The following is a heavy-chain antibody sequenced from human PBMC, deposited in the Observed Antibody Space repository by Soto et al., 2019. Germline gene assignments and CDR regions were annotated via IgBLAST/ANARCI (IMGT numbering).Heavy chain of an antibody. CDR2: IWYDGSNK. J-gene: IGHJ5*02. CDR3: ARDLEAYCGGDCPEWFDP. Sequence: PGGSLRLSCAASGFTFSSYGMHWVRQAPGKGLEWVAVIWYDGSNKYYADSVKGRFTISRDNSKNTLYLQMNSLRAEDTAVYYCARDLEAYCGGDCPEWFDPWGQGTLVTVSS. D-gene: IGHD2-21*02. V-gene: IGHV3-33*01. CDR1: GFTFSSYG.